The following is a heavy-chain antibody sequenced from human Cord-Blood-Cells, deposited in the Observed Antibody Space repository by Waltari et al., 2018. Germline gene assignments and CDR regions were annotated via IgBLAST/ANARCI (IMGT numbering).Heavy chain of an antibody. Sequence: QVQLQESGPGLVKPSQTLSLTCTVSGGSISSGGYYWSWIRQHPGKGLEWIGYIYYSGSTYYNPALKSRVTISVDTSKNQFSLKLSSVPAADTAVYYCARRVCSSTSCYYYAFDIWGQGTMVTVSS. CDR2: IYYSGST. CDR3: ARRVCSSTSCYYYAFDI. J-gene: IGHJ3*02. CDR1: GGSISSGGYY. V-gene: IGHV4-31*03. D-gene: IGHD2-2*01.